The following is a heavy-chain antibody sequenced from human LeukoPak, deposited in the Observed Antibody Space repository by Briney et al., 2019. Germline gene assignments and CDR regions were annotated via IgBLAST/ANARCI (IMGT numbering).Heavy chain of an antibody. V-gene: IGHV3-73*01. D-gene: IGHD3-16*01. CDR3: TRGKVGGGNDY. Sequence: PGGSLRLSCAASGFTFSGSAMHWVRQASGKGLEWVGRIRSKANSYATAYAASVKGRFTISRDDSKNTAYLQMNSLKTEDTAVYYGTRGKVGGGNDYWGQGTLVTVSS. J-gene: IGHJ4*02. CDR2: IRSKANSYAT. CDR1: GFTFSGSA.